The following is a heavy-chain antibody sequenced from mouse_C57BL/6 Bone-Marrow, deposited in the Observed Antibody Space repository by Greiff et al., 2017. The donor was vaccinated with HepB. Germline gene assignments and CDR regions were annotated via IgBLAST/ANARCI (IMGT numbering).Heavy chain of an antibody. CDR2: IDPSDSYT. J-gene: IGHJ4*01. V-gene: IGHV1-69*01. D-gene: IGHD1-1*01. CDR1: GYTFTSYW. Sequence: VQLQQPGAELVMPGASVKLSCKASGYTFTSYWMHWVKQRPGQGLEWIGEIDPSDSYTNYNQKFKGKSTLTVDKSSSTAYMQLSSLTSEESAVYYCARGYYGSSYGGFYAMDYWGQGTSVTVSS. CDR3: ARGYYGSSYGGFYAMDY.